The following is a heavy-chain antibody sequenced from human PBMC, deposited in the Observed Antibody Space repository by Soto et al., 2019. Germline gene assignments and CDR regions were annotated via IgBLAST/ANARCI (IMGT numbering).Heavy chain of an antibody. CDR1: GGTFSSYS. CDR2: IIPILGTA. J-gene: IGHJ4*01. D-gene: IGHD1-26*01. CDR3: ARDGGRHSGGIEY. V-gene: IGHV1-69*01. Sequence: QVQLVQAGAEVKKPGSSVKVSCKASGGTFSSYSINWVRQAPGQGLVWMGEIIPILGTANYAPRFQGRVTITADETTSTADMELSSLRSEDRGMYYCARDGGRHSGGIEYWGHGTVVTVSS.